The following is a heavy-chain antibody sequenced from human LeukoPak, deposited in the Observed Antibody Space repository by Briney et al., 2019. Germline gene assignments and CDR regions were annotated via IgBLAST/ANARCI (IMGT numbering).Heavy chain of an antibody. CDR1: GYTFTGYY. D-gene: IGHD5-18*01. J-gene: IGHJ4*02. Sequence: ASVKVSCKASGYTFTGYYIHWVRQAPGQGLEWMGWINPNSGATNYAQKFQGRVTMTRDTAIYTAYIILNSLTSDDTAVFYCARGTGEGYSYGRYFFDYWGQGTLVTVSS. V-gene: IGHV1-2*02. CDR2: INPNSGAT. CDR3: ARGTGEGYSYGRYFFDY.